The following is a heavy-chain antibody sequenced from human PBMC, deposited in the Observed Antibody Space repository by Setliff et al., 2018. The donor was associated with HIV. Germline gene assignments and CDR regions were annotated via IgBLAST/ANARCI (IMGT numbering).Heavy chain of an antibody. V-gene: IGHV4-38-2*01. CDR2: VYHSGST. J-gene: IGHJ4*02. CDR3: ARQNYYDISGYYERPLDFDY. D-gene: IGHD3-22*01. CDR1: GYSISSGYY. Sequence: SSETLSLTCGVSGYSISSGYYWGWIRQPPGKGLEWIGSVYHSGSTYYNPSLKSRVAISIDTSNNRFSLRLYSVTAADTAMYYCARQNYYDISGYYERPLDFDYWGQGTLVTVSS.